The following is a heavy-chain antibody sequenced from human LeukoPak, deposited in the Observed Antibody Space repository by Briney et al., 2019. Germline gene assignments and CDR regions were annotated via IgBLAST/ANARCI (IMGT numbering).Heavy chain of an antibody. V-gene: IGHV1-69*06. CDR3: AIMVRGVPTYYYYMDV. J-gene: IGHJ6*03. CDR2: IIPIFGTA. Sequence: GASVKVSCKASGYTFTSYGISWVRQAPGQGLEWMGGIIPIFGTANYAQKFQGRVTITADKSTSTAYMELSSLRSEDTAVYYCAIMVRGVPTYYYYMDVWAKGPRSPSP. CDR1: GYTFTSYG. D-gene: IGHD3-10*01.